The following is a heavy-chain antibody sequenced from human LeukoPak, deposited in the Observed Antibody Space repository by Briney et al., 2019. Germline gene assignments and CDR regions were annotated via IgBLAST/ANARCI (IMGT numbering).Heavy chain of an antibody. CDR1: GFTFSSYS. V-gene: IGHV3-21*01. Sequence: PGGSLRLSCAASGFTFSSYSMNWVRQAPGEGLEWVSSISSSSSYIYYADSVKGRFTISKDNAKNSLYLQMNSLRAEDTAVYYCARAPGVAAPYYYYGMDVWGQGTTVTVSS. J-gene: IGHJ6*02. CDR3: ARAPGVAAPYYYYGMDV. D-gene: IGHD3-10*01. CDR2: ISSSSSYI.